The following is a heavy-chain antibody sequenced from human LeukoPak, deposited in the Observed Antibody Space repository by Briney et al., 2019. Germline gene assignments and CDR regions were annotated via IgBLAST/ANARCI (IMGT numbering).Heavy chain of an antibody. V-gene: IGHV3-9*03. J-gene: IGHJ3*02. D-gene: IGHD1-26*01. CDR3: VKGILGSYANAFDI. Sequence: GGSLRLSCAASGFTFDDYAMHWVRQAPGKGLEWVSGISWNSGSIGYADSVKGRFTISRDNAKNSLYLQMNSLRAEDMALYYCVKGILGSYANAFDIWGQGTMVTVSS. CDR1: GFTFDDYA. CDR2: ISWNSGSI.